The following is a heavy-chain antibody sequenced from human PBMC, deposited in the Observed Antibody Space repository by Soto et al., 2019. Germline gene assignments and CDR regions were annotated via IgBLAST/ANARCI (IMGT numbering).Heavy chain of an antibody. CDR1: GGSISSGGYY. J-gene: IGHJ5*02. CDR2: IYYSGST. D-gene: IGHD6-6*01. CDR3: ARKKMAAQSLDP. Sequence: PSETLSLTCTVSGGSISSGGYYWSWIRQHPGKGLEWIGYIYYSGSTYYNPSLKSRVTISVDTSKNQFSLKLSSVTAADTAVYYCARKKMAAQSLDPWGQGTMVTVSS. V-gene: IGHV4-31*03.